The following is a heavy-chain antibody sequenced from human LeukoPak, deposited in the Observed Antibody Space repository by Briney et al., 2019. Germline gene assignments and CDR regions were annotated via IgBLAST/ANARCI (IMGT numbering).Heavy chain of an antibody. Sequence: GGSLRLSCAASGFTVSSNYMSWVRQAPGKGLEWVSIIYSGGSTYYADSVKGRFTISRDNSKNTLHLQMNSLRAEDTAVYYCARDPYASYYGSGGIDYWGQGTLVTVSS. J-gene: IGHJ4*02. V-gene: IGHV3-66*01. D-gene: IGHD3-10*01. CDR1: GFTVSSNY. CDR2: IYSGGST. CDR3: ARDPYASYYGSGGIDY.